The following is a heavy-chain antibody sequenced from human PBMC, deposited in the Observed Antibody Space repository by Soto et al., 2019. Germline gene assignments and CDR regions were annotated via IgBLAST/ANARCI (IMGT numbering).Heavy chain of an antibody. CDR3: ARGSIAAAGKFIGFYP. V-gene: IGHV1-8*01. J-gene: IGHJ5*02. CDR1: GYTFTSYD. D-gene: IGHD6-13*01. CDR2: MNPNSGNT. Sequence: QVQLVQSGAEVKKPGASVKVSCKASGYTFTSYDINWVRQATGQGLEWMGWMNPNSGNTGYAQNFQGRVTMTRNTSIITAYMELSSLRSEDTAVYYCARGSIAAAGKFIGFYPWGQGTLVTVSS.